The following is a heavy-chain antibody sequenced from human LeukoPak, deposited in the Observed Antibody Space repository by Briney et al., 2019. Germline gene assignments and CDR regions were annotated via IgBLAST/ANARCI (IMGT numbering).Heavy chain of an antibody. Sequence: GGSLRLSCAASGFTFSTYWMNWVRQAPGKGLEGVGDIKPDESHVSYVDSVKGRFSISRDNAQNSLYLQVSSLRAEDTAIYYCAREGRLLGAFDVWGQGTMVTVSS. V-gene: IGHV3-7*01. D-gene: IGHD2-15*01. CDR3: AREGRLLGAFDV. CDR1: GFTFSTYW. CDR2: IKPDESHV. J-gene: IGHJ3*01.